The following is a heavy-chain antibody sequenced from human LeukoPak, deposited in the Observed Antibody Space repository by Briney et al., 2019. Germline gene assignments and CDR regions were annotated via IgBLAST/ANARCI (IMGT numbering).Heavy chain of an antibody. CDR3: AREGSNGGYDY. V-gene: IGHV3-53*01. CDR1: GFSVSSYY. J-gene: IGHJ4*02. D-gene: IGHD2-8*01. Sequence: GGSLRLSCAASGFSVSSYYMDWVRQAPGKGLEWVSVIYSGGSTYYADSVKGRFTISRDNSKNTLFVQMNSLRAEDTAVYYCAREGSNGGYDYWGQGTLVTVSS. CDR2: IYSGGST.